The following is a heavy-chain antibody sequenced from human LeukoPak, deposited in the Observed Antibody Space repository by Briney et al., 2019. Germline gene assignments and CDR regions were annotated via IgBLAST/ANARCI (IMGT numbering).Heavy chain of an antibody. V-gene: IGHV1-2*02. J-gene: IGHJ4*02. CDR2: INPNSDGT. Sequence: VSVKVSCKASGYTFTGYFMHWVRQAPGQGLEWMGWINPNSDGTNCAQKFQGRVTMTRDTSISTAYMELSSLRSDDTAAYYCARGGIRIWFLVDYWGRGPLVTV. CDR3: ARGGIRIWFLVDY. CDR1: GYTFTGYF. D-gene: IGHD5-18*01.